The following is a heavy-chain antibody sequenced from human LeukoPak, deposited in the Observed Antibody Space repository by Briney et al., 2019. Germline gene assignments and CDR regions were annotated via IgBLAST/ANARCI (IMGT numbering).Heavy chain of an antibody. CDR1: GFTFSDYY. CDR3: ARDSDTAMVNPTDAFDI. Sequence: PGGSLRLSCAASGFTFSDYYMSWIRQAPGKGLEWVSYISSSSSYTNYADSVKGRFTFSRDNAKNSLYLQMNSLRAEDTAVYYCARDSDTAMVNPTDAFDIWGQGTMVTVSS. V-gene: IGHV3-11*06. CDR2: ISSSSSYT. D-gene: IGHD5-18*01. J-gene: IGHJ3*02.